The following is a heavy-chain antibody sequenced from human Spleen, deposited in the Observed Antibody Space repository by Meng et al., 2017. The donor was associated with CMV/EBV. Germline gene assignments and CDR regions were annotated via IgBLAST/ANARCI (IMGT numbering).Heavy chain of an antibody. D-gene: IGHD1-26*01. Sequence: GGSLRLSCAASGFTFSSYTMNWVRQAPGKGLEWVSSISSGSSCRYYADSLKGRITISRDNAKNSLYLQMNSLRAEDTAVYFCARDPVGDTRPSLYYKYGMDVWGQGTTVTVSS. J-gene: IGHJ6*02. CDR1: GFTFSSYT. CDR3: ARDPVGDTRPSLYYKYGMDV. CDR2: ISSGSSCR. V-gene: IGHV3-21*01.